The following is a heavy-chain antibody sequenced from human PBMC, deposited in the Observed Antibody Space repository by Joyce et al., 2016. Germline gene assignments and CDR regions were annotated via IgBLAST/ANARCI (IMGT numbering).Heavy chain of an antibody. CDR2: INRNSGGT. CDR3: ARGDLRTSSPLFWYFAL. J-gene: IGHJ2*01. Sequence: QVQVVQSGAEVKKPGASVKVSCKASGYTFTDYDIHWVRQAPGQGLEWMGGINRNSGGTEYPQKFQGRVTMTRDTSIRTAYMELTGLRSDDTAVYYCARGDLRTSSPLFWYFALWGRGTLVTVSS. V-gene: IGHV1-2*02. D-gene: IGHD2-2*01. CDR1: GYTFTDYD.